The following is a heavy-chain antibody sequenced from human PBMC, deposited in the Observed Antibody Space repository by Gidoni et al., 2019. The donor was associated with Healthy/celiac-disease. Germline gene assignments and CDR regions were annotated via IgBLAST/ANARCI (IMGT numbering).Heavy chain of an antibody. CDR2: IYSGGST. V-gene: IGHV3-66*01. D-gene: IGHD4-17*01. J-gene: IGHJ6*02. CDR1: GLTLSSNY. Sequence: EVQLVESGGGLRQPGGSLRLPCAASGLTLSSNYMGWVRQAPGKGLEWCSVIYSGGSTYSADSVKGRFTISIDNSKTTLYLQMNSLRAEDTAVYYCAREPQTTPFYYYGMDVWGQGTTVTVSS. CDR3: AREPQTTPFYYYGMDV.